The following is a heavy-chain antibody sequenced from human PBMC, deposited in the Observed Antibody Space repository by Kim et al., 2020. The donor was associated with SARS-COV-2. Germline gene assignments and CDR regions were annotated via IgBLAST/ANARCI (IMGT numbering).Heavy chain of an antibody. V-gene: IGHV4-59*01. J-gene: IGHJ4*02. CDR2: IYYSGST. CDR3: ARGLYSYDSSGYYDLGY. D-gene: IGHD3-22*01. CDR1: GGSISSYY. Sequence: SETLSLTCTVSGGSISSYYWSWIRQPPGKGLEWIGYIYYSGSTNYNPSLRSRVTISVDTSKNQFSLKLSSVTAADTAVYYCARGLYSYDSSGYYDLGYWGQGTLVTVSS.